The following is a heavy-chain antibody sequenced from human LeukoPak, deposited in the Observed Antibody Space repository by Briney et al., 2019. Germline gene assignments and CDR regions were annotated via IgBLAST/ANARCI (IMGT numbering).Heavy chain of an antibody. V-gene: IGHV1-18*01. J-gene: IGHJ5*02. D-gene: IGHD5-12*01. Sequence: GASVKVSCKASGYTFSSYGISWVRQAPGQGLEWMGWIRTYNGNTEYAQKLQDRVTVTTDTSTSTAYMELRSLRSDDTAVYYCARVVILVSGYDFQMVQNWFDPWGQGTLVTVSS. CDR2: IRTYNGNT. CDR1: GYTFSSYG. CDR3: ARVVILVSGYDFQMVQNWFDP.